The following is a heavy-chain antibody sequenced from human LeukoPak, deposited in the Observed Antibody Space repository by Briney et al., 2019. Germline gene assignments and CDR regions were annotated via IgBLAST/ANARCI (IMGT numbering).Heavy chain of an antibody. D-gene: IGHD2-15*01. CDR1: GFTFSSYE. Sequence: HSGGSLRLSCAASGFTFSSYEMNWVRQAPGKGLEWVSYISSSGSTIYYADSVKGRFTISRDNAKNSLYLQMNSLRAEDTAVYYCAAHYCSGGSCYLNWGQGTLVTVSS. CDR3: AAHYCSGGSCYLN. V-gene: IGHV3-48*03. J-gene: IGHJ4*02. CDR2: ISSSGSTI.